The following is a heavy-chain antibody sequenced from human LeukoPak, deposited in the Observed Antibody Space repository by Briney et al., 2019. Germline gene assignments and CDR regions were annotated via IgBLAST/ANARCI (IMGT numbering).Heavy chain of an antibody. D-gene: IGHD6-13*01. CDR2: ISGSGGST. J-gene: IGHJ4*02. CDR1: GFTFSSYA. CDR3: AKRGLAAALFR. V-gene: IGHV3-23*01. Sequence: GGSLRLSCAASGFTFSSYAMSWVREAPGKGLEWVSDISGSGGSTYYADSVKGRFTISRDNSKNTLYLQMNRLRAEDTAVYYCAKRGLAAALFRWGQGTLVTVSS.